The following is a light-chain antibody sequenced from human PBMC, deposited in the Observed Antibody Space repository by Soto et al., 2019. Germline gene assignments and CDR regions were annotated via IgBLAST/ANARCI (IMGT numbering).Light chain of an antibody. Sequence: QSALTQPPSASGSSGQSVTISCTGTKNDIGVYDFVSWYQHHPVKAPRLIIYEVVQRHSGVPDRFSGSKSGNTASLTVSGLQAADEDDYFCKSYAGSNTYVFGSGTKLTVL. V-gene: IGLV2-8*01. CDR3: KSYAGSNTYV. CDR1: KNDIGVYDF. CDR2: EVV. J-gene: IGLJ1*01.